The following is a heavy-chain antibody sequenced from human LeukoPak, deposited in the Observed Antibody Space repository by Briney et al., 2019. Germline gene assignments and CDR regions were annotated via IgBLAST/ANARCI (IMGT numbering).Heavy chain of an antibody. D-gene: IGHD2-2*01. J-gene: IGHJ4*02. CDR1: GFTFSSYS. V-gene: IGHV3-21*01. CDR2: ISDRGTYI. Sequence: GGSLRLSCAASGFTFSSYSMNWVRQAPGKGLEWVASISDRGTYIYYADSVKGRFTISRDNAKNSLYLQMNSLRAEDTAVYYCANHLACGSTSCPPFDSWGQGTLVTVSS. CDR3: ANHLACGSTSCPPFDS.